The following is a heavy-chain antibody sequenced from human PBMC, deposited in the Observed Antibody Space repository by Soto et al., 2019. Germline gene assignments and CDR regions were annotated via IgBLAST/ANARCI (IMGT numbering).Heavy chain of an antibody. CDR3: ARWPNWFDP. Sequence: QVQLQESGPGLVKPSETLSLTCTVSGGSVSSGSYYWGWIRQPPGKGLEWIGYIYYSGSTNYTPSLQSRVTISVDTSKNQFSLKLSSVTAADTAVYYCARWPNWFDPWGQGTLVTVSS. J-gene: IGHJ5*02. CDR1: GGSVSSGSYY. CDR2: IYYSGST. V-gene: IGHV4-61*01.